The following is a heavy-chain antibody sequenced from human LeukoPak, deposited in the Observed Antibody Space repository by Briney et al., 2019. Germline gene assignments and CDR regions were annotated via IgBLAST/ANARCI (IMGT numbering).Heavy chain of an antibody. D-gene: IGHD4-11*01. CDR2: INHSGST. CDR1: GGSISNYY. Sequence: ASETLSLTCTVSGGSISNYYWSWIRQPPGKGLEWIGEINHSGSTNYNPSLKSRVTISVDTSKNQFSLKLNSVIAADTAMYYCTRGPYSNLGRFDYWGQGTLVTVSS. CDR3: TRGPYSNLGRFDY. J-gene: IGHJ4*02. V-gene: IGHV4-34*01.